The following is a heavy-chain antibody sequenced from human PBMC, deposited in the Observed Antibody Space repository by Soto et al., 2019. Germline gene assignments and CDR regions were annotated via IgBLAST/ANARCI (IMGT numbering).Heavy chain of an antibody. D-gene: IGHD5-12*01. V-gene: IGHV3-33*01. CDR2: IWYDGSNK. CDR3: VRDLMHRGYSGYAPAHAFDI. J-gene: IGHJ3*02. CDR1: GFTFSSYG. Sequence: QVQLVESGGGVVQPGRSLRLSCAASGFTFSSYGMHWVRQAPGKGLEWVAVIWYDGSNKYYADSVKGRFTISRDNSKNTLYLEMKSLRADDTAVYYCVRDLMHRGYSGYAPAHAFDIWGQGTMVTVSS.